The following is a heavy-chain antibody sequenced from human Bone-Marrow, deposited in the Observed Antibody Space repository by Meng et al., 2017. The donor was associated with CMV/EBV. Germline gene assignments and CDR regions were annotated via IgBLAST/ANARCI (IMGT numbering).Heavy chain of an antibody. V-gene: IGHV3-48*03. CDR3: ARDPRRGYSYGYQYDY. Sequence: GESLKISCAASGFTFSSYAMHWVRQAPGKGLEWVSYISSSGSTIYYADSVKGRFTISRDNAKNSLYLQMNSLRAEDTAVYYCARDPRRGYSYGYQYDYWGQGTLVTVSS. D-gene: IGHD5-18*01. CDR1: GFTFSSYA. J-gene: IGHJ4*02. CDR2: ISSSGSTI.